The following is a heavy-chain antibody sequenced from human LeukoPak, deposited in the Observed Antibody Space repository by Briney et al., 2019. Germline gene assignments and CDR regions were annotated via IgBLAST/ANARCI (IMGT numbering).Heavy chain of an antibody. CDR1: GGSFSGYY. D-gene: IGHD6-19*01. V-gene: IGHV4-59*01. Sequence: SETLSLTCAAYGGSFSGYYWNWIRQPPGKGLGWIEYIYYSGSTNYNPSLKSRVTISVDTSKNQFSLKLSSVTAADTAVYYCARDSSGWYRHDAFDIWGQGTMVTVSS. J-gene: IGHJ3*02. CDR2: IYYSGST. CDR3: ARDSSGWYRHDAFDI.